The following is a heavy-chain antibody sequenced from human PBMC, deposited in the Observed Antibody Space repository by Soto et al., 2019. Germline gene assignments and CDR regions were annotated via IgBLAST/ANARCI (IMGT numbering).Heavy chain of an antibody. D-gene: IGHD2-8*01. Sequence: ESLSLTCTVSGGSIRDYYWGWIRQSPGKGLDWIGYIYYTGTTKYNPSLKSRVTISVDASKNQFSLKLSSVTAADTAVYYCAREGGLGVKYYFDYWGQGTLVTVSS. CDR3: AREGGLGVKYYFDY. J-gene: IGHJ4*02. CDR2: IYYTGTT. V-gene: IGHV4-59*12. CDR1: GGSIRDYY.